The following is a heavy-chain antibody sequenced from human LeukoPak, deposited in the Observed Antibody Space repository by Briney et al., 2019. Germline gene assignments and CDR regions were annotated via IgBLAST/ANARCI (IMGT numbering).Heavy chain of an antibody. Sequence: GGSLRLSCAASEVPVSTNHVTWVRLAPGKGLEWVSIIYKAGATFYPDSVKGRFSISRDNSKNIVYLQMNSLRAEDTAVYYCARGRRCGLNDDWGGCFDSWGQGTLVTVSS. J-gene: IGHJ4*02. CDR1: EVPVSTNH. CDR2: IYKAGAT. CDR3: ARGRRCGLNDDWGGCFDS. V-gene: IGHV3-53*01. D-gene: IGHD3-16*01.